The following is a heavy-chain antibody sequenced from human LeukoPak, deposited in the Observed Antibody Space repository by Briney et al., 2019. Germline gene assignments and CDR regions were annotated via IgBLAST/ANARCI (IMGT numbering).Heavy chain of an antibody. V-gene: IGHV3-43*02. CDR1: GFTFDDYA. Sequence: GGSLRLSCAASGFTFDDYAMHWIRQAPGKGLEWVSLISGDGGSTYYADSVKGRFTISRDNSKNSLYLQMNSLRTEDTALYYCAKDIGYCSGGSCYENWFDPWGQGTLVTVSS. J-gene: IGHJ5*02. D-gene: IGHD2-15*01. CDR3: AKDIGYCSGGSCYENWFDP. CDR2: ISGDGGST.